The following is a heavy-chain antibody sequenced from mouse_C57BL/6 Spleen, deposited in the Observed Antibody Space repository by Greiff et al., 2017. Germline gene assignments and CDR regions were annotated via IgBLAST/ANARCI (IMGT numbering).Heavy chain of an antibody. V-gene: IGHV1-50*01. D-gene: IGHD1-1*01. CDR1: GYTFTSYW. J-gene: IGHJ1*03. Sequence: QVQLQQPGAELVKPGASVKLSCKASGYTFTSYWMQWVKQRPGQGLEWIGEVDPSDSYTNYNQKFKGKATLTVDTSSSTACMQLSSLTSEDSAVYYCARDYGSSYWYFDVWGTGTTVTVSS. CDR2: VDPSDSYT. CDR3: ARDYGSSYWYFDV.